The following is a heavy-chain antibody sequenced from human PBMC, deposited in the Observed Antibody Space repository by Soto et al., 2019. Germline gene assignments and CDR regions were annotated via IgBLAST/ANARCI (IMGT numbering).Heavy chain of an antibody. CDR2: INPSGGST. CDR3: ARGLASGDY. Sequence: QVQLVRSGAEVKKPGASVKVSCKASGYTLTSFYIHWVRQAPGQGLEWMGIINPSGGSTNYAQRFQGRVTITGDTSTSTVYMDLSSLRSEDTAVYYCARGLASGDYWGQGTLVTVSS. CDR1: GYTLTSFY. D-gene: IGHD6-6*01. J-gene: IGHJ4*02. V-gene: IGHV1-46*03.